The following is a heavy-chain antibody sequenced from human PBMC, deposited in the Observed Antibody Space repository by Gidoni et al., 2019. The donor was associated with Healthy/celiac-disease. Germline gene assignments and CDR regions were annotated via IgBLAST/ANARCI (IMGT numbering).Heavy chain of an antibody. CDR3: TTDRAYYYDSSGYYYFGGRDGGNDY. Sequence: EVQLVESGGGLVKPGGSLRLPCAASGFTFSNAWMSWVRQAPGKGLEWVGRIKSKTDGGTTDYAAPVKGRFTISRDDSKNTLYLQMNSLKTEDTAVYYCTTDRAYYYDSSGYYYFGGRDGGNDYWGQGTLVTVSS. CDR1: GFTFSNAW. D-gene: IGHD3-22*01. J-gene: IGHJ4*02. CDR2: IKSKTDGGTT. V-gene: IGHV3-15*01.